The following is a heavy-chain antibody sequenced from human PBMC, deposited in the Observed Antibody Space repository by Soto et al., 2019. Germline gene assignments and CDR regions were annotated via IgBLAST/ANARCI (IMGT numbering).Heavy chain of an antibody. V-gene: IGHV3-9*01. D-gene: IGHD1-26*01. CDR1: GFTFDDYA. CDR2: VSWNSGDI. Sequence: VQLVESGGGLVQPGKSLRLSCEGSGFTFDDYAMHWVRQRPGKGLEWVAGVSWNSGDIAYANSVRGRFTISRDNANNSLHLQMNSLKPEDTALYYCAKDTPAWVVGTPPLLDNWGLGTLVTVSS. J-gene: IGHJ4*02. CDR3: AKDTPAWVVGTPPLLDN.